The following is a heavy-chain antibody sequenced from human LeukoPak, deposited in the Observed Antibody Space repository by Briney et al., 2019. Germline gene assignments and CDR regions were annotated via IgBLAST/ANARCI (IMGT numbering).Heavy chain of an antibody. V-gene: IGHV3-64D*06. CDR2: ITSNGGST. Sequence: PGGSLRLFCSVSGFTFSDYGMHWVRQAPGKGLEYISAITSNGGSTYHADSVKGRFTISRDNSKNTLYLHMSSLRTEDTAVYYCVKGQLWLEAKDFGYWGRGTLVTVSS. CDR1: GFTFSDYG. D-gene: IGHD6-19*01. CDR3: VKGQLWLEAKDFGY. J-gene: IGHJ4*01.